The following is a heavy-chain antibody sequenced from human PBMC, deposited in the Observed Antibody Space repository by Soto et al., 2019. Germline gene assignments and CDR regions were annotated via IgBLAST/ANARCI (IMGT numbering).Heavy chain of an antibody. V-gene: IGHV3-30-3*01. D-gene: IGHD4-4*01. J-gene: IGHJ2*01. CDR3: ARPLRRDDYNWVYFDL. CDR2: ISYDGSNK. Sequence: QVQLVESGGGVVQPGRSLRLSCAASGFTFSSYAMHWVRQAPGKGLEWVAVISYDGSNKYYADSVKGRLTISRDNSKNTLYLQMNSLRTEDTAVYYCARPLRRDDYNWVYFDLWGRGTMVTVSS. CDR1: GFTFSSYA.